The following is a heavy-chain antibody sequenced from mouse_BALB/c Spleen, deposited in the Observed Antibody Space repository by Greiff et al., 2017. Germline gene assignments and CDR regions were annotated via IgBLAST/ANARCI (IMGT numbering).Heavy chain of an antibody. CDR3: ARSGGYDEAWFAY. Sequence: VQLQQPGAELVKPGASVKLSCKASGYTFTSYWMHWVKQRPGQGLEWIGEIDPSDSYTNYNQKFKGKATLTVDKSSSTAYMQLSSLTSEDSAVYYCARSGGYDEAWFAYWGQGTLVTVSA. CDR1: GYTFTSYW. CDR2: IDPSDSYT. D-gene: IGHD2-2*01. V-gene: IGHV1-69*02. J-gene: IGHJ3*01.